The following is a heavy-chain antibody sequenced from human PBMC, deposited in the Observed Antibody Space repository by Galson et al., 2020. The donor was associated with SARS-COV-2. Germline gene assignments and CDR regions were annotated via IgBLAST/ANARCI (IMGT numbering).Heavy chain of an antibody. Sequence: SGPTLVKPTQTLTLTCTFSGFSLGSSGVGVGWIRQPPGKALEWLALIYWTDEKSYSPSLKNRLTITKDTSKNQVVRTMTNVDPVDRGKYYCASRRSYDYGGNLAFDFWGQGTLLTVSA. J-gene: IGHJ4*02. CDR1: GFSLGSSGVG. CDR3: ASRRSYDYGGNLAFDF. V-gene: IGHV2-5*01. D-gene: IGHD3-16*01. CDR2: IYWTDEK.